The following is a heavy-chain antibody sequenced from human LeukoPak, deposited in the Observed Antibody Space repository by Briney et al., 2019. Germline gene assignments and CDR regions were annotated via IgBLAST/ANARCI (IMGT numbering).Heavy chain of an antibody. CDR3: ARQELMGNWFDP. J-gene: IGHJ5*02. CDR1: GGTFSSYA. Sequence: SVRVSCKASGGTFSSYAISWVRQAPGQGLEWMGRIIPILGIANYAQKFQGRVTITADKSTSTAYMELSSLRSEDTAVYYCARQELMGNWFDPWGQGTLVTVSS. D-gene: IGHD3-10*01. V-gene: IGHV1-69*04. CDR2: IIPILGIA.